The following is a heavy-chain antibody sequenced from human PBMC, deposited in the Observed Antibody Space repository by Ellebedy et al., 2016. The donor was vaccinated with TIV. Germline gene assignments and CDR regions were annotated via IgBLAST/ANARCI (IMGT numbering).Heavy chain of an antibody. CDR1: GFTFSRFG. CDR3: ARDGRSTDPAYYYFGMDA. Sequence: PGGSLRLSCAASGFTFSRFGLHWVRRAPGKGLEWVAVISSDGRYKDNAASVKVRLTISRDNSKNTLDLQMDSLRVEDTALYYCARDGRSTDPAYYYFGMDAWGQGTTVTVSS. J-gene: IGHJ6*02. V-gene: IGHV3-30*01. CDR2: ISSDGRYK.